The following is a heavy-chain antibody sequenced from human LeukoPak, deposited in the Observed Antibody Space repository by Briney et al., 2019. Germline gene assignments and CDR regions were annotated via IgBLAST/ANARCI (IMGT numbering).Heavy chain of an antibody. V-gene: IGHV1-2*02. D-gene: IGHD6-13*01. J-gene: IGHJ3*02. CDR1: GYTFTGHF. CDR3: ARGAHSSSWPGVVFDI. Sequence: ASVKVSCKASGYTFTGHFIHWVRQAPGQGLEWMGWINPNSGGTNYAQKFQGRVTMTRDTPISTAYMELSRLRSDDTAVYYCARGAHSSSWPGVVFDIWGKGTMVTVSS. CDR2: INPNSGGT.